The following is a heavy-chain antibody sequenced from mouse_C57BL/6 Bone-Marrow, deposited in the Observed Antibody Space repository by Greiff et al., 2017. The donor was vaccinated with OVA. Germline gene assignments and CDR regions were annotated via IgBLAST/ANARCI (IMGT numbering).Heavy chain of an antibody. CDR1: GYTFTSYW. CDR3: AREGGYDGNLDWYFEG. D-gene: IGHD2-1*01. Sequence: VQLQQPRAELVIPGASVKLSCKASGYTFTSYWMHWVKQRPGPGLEWIGAIDPSASYPNSNQKFKGKSPLTVDESSSTAYMQRSSLTSEDAAVYYCAREGGYDGNLDWYFEGWGTGTTVTVSS. CDR2: IDPSASYP. V-gene: IGHV1-69*01. J-gene: IGHJ1*03.